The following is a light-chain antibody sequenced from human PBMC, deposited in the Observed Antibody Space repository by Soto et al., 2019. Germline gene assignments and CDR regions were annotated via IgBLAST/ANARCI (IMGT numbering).Light chain of an antibody. Sequence: DIQMTQSPSSLSASVGDRVTITCRASQGITNYLAWYQQKPGQGPKLLIYAASTLQSGVPSRFTGSGSGTDFTLTISSLQPEDVATYYCQKYNGAPWTFGQGTRVEIK. CDR2: AAS. V-gene: IGKV1-27*01. CDR1: QGITNY. CDR3: QKYNGAPWT. J-gene: IGKJ1*01.